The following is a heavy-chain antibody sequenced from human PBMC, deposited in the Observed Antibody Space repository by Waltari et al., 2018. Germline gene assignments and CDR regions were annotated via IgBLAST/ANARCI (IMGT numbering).Heavy chain of an antibody. V-gene: IGHV3-23*01. J-gene: IGHJ5*02. CDR1: GFTFNNFA. CDR2: VSGSGRNT. Sequence: VQLLESGGGLVQPGGSLRLSCAASGFTFNNFAMNWVRQAPGGGLEWVSAVSGSGRNTYYADSVRGRFNLSRDKSKNTLYLQMTSLRGEDTAVYYCAGSLGWFDPWGQGTLVTVSS. CDR3: AGSLGWFDP.